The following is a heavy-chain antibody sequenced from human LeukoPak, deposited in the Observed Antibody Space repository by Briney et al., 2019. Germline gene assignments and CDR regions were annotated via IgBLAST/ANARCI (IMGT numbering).Heavy chain of an antibody. Sequence: SETLSLTCTVSGGSISSGGYYWSWIRQHPGKGLEWIGYIYYSGSTYYNPSLKSRVTISVDTSKNQFSLKLSSVTAADTAVYYCARDSSSSWYNWFDPWGQGTLVTVSS. CDR1: GGSISSGGYY. V-gene: IGHV4-31*03. CDR3: ARDSSSSWYNWFDP. CDR2: IYYSGST. J-gene: IGHJ5*02. D-gene: IGHD6-13*01.